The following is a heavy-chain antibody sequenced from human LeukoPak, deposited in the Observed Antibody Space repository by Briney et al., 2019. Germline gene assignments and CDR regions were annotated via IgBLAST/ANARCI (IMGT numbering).Heavy chain of an antibody. CDR2: IYYSGST. Sequence: SETLSLTCTVSGYSISSGYYWGWIRQPPGKGLEWIGYIYYSGSTNYNPSLKSRVTISVDTSKNQFSLKLSSVTAADTAVYYCARVVRGVRGVIIRAHAFDIWGQGTMVTVSS. CDR3: ARVVRGVRGVIIRAHAFDI. V-gene: IGHV4-61*01. CDR1: GYSISSGYY. J-gene: IGHJ3*02. D-gene: IGHD3-10*01.